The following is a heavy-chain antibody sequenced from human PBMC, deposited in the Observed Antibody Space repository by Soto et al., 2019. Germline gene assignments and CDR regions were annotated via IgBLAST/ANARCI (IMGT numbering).Heavy chain of an antibody. J-gene: IGHJ4*02. CDR2: IFPSGTT. CDR3: ARSREFDY. CDR1: GGSLSGETYS. V-gene: IGHV4-30-2*01. Sequence: PSETLFLTCGVSGGSLSGETYSWNWIRQTPWKGLEWIGSIFPSGTTYYNPYLRSRVTISIDVSKNQFSLSLRSLTAADTAVYYCARSREFDYWSQGTLDTVTS.